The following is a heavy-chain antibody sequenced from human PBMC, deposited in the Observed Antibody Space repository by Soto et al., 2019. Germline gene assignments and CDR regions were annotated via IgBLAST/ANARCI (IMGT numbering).Heavy chain of an antibody. Sequence: GGSLRLSCTASGFTFRSYAMHWVRQAPGKGLEWVSDITYSDVSTYYADSVKGRFTISRDNSKSTLYLQMNSLRAEDTALYYCAKGRSYYYYYGVDVWGQGTTVTVSS. J-gene: IGHJ6*02. CDR1: GFTFRSYA. CDR3: AKGRSYYYYYGVDV. CDR2: ITYSDVST. V-gene: IGHV3-23*01.